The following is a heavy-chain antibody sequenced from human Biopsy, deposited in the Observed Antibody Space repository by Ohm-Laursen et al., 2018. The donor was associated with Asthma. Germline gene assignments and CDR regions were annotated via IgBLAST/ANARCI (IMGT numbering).Heavy chain of an antibody. CDR2: ISYDGSNK. Sequence: SLRLSCAASGFTFSSYGMHWVRQAPGKGLEWGAVISYDGSNKYYADSVKGRFTISRDNSKNTLYLQMNSLGAEDTAVYYCASQSSGPDFWSGYYYFDSWGQGTLVTVSS. J-gene: IGHJ4*02. V-gene: IGHV3-30*03. CDR1: GFTFSSYG. CDR3: ASQSSGPDFWSGYYYFDS. D-gene: IGHD3-3*01.